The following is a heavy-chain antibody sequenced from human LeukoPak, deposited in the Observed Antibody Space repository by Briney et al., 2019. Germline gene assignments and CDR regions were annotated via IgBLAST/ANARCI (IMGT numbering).Heavy chain of an antibody. CDR3: AKVVVPAVRGYFDY. J-gene: IGHJ4*02. D-gene: IGHD2-2*01. CDR2: ISGSGGST. CDR1: GFTFSSYA. V-gene: IGHV3-23*01. Sequence: GGSLRLSCAASGFTFSSYAMGWVRQAPGKGLEWVSAISGSGGSTYYADSVKGRFTISRDNSKNTLYLQMNSLRAEDTAVYYCAKVVVPAVRGYFDYWGKGTLVTVSS.